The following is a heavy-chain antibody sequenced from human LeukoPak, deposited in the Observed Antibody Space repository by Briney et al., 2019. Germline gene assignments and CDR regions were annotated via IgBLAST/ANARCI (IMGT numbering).Heavy chain of an antibody. CDR3: ANSVFHCSGGSCYSDY. D-gene: IGHD2-15*01. CDR1: GFTFSSYA. V-gene: IGHV3-30-3*01. J-gene: IGHJ4*02. Sequence: GGSLRLSCAASGFTFSSYAMHWVRQAPGKGLEWVAVISYDGSNKYYADSVKGRFTISRDNSKNTLYLQMNSLRAEDTAVYYCANSVFHCSGGSCYSDYWGQGTLVTVSS. CDR2: ISYDGSNK.